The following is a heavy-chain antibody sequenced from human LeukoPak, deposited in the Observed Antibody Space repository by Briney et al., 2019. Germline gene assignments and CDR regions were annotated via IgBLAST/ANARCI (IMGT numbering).Heavy chain of an antibody. Sequence: SETLSLXCTVSGGSISSYYWSWIRQPPGKGLEWIGYIYYSGSTNYNPSLKSRVTISVDTSKNQFSLKLSSVTAADTAVYYRARSWVVPAAPDYWGQGTLVTVSS. V-gene: IGHV4-59*01. CDR1: GGSISSYY. CDR2: IYYSGST. CDR3: ARSWVVPAAPDY. D-gene: IGHD2-2*01. J-gene: IGHJ4*02.